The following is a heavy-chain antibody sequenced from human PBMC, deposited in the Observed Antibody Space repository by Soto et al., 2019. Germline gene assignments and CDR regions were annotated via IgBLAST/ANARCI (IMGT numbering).Heavy chain of an antibody. CDR3: AVPGRGDFDY. J-gene: IGHJ4*02. CDR2: VYHSGTT. Sequence: SETLSLTCAVSGASIGTNNWWSWVRQPPGKGLEWIGEVYHSGTTNCNPSPKSRVTISINKSKNQFSLTLTSMTAADTALYYCAVPGRGDFDYWSQGTLVTVSS. V-gene: IGHV4-4*02. D-gene: IGHD5-12*01. CDR1: GASIGTNNW.